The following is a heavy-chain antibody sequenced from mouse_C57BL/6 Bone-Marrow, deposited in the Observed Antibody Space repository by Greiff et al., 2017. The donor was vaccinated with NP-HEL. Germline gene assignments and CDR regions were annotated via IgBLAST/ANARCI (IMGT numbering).Heavy chain of an antibody. J-gene: IGHJ4*01. V-gene: IGHV1-26*01. CDR3: ASQGLTVVAPYAMDY. CDR2: INPNNGGT. CDR1: GYTFTDYY. D-gene: IGHD1-1*01. Sequence: VQLQQSGPELVKPGASVKISCKASGYTFTDYYMNWVKQSHGKSLEWIGDINPNNGGTSYNQKFKGKATLTVDKSSSTAYMELRSLTSEDSAVYYCASQGLTVVAPYAMDYWGQGTSVTVSS.